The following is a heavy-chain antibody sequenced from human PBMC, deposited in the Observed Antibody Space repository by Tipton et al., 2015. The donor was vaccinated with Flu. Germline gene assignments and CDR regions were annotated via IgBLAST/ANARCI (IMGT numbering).Heavy chain of an antibody. CDR2: LNQDGGER. Sequence: QLVQSGGGLIQPGGSLRLSCAASGFTVSSNYMSWVRRAPGKGLEWVANLNQDGGERYYVDSVKGRFTISRDNAENSLYLQMNSLRVEDTAVYYCASLRGSGSYSGYAFDIWGQGTMVTVSS. V-gene: IGHV3-7*01. CDR1: GFTVSSNY. CDR3: ASLRGSGSYSGYAFDI. J-gene: IGHJ3*02. D-gene: IGHD1-26*01.